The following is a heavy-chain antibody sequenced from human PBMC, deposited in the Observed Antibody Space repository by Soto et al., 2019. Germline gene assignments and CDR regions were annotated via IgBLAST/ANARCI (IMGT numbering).Heavy chain of an antibody. CDR1: GFTFSSYG. D-gene: IGHD4-4*01. J-gene: IGHJ4*02. CDR2: ISYDGSNK. CDR3: AKESPVTTFTYYFDY. V-gene: IGHV3-30*18. Sequence: QVQLVESGGGVVQPGRSLRLSCAASGFTFSSYGMHWVRQAPGKGLEWVAVISYDGSNKYYADSVKGRFTISRDNSKNTLYLQMNSLRAEDTAVYYCAKESPVTTFTYYFDYWGQGTLVTVSS.